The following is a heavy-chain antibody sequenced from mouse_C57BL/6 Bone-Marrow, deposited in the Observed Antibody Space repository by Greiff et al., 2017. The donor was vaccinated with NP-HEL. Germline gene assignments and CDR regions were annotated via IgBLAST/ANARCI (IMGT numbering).Heavy chain of an antibody. D-gene: IGHD2-3*01. Sequence: QVQLKQSGAELVRPGASVTLSCKASGYTFTDYEMHWVKQTPVHGLEWIGAIDPETGGTAYNQKFKGKAILTADKSSSTAYMELRSLTSEDSAVYYCTRCIYDGYLYYFDYWGQGTTLTVSS. V-gene: IGHV1-15*01. CDR1: GYTFTDYE. J-gene: IGHJ2*01. CDR3: TRCIYDGYLYYFDY. CDR2: IDPETGGT.